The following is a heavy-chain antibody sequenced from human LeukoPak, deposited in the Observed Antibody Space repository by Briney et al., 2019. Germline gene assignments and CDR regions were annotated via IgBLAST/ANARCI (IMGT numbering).Heavy chain of an antibody. Sequence: PGGSLRLSCTVSGFTFRNYEMNWARQAPGKGLEWVSYISSSGTTIFYADSVKGRFTISRDNAKNSLYLQMNSLRAEDTALYYCARDSKGYSAYDLGGGFDYWGQGTLVTVSS. V-gene: IGHV3-48*03. J-gene: IGHJ4*02. CDR3: ARDSKGYSAYDLGGGFDY. D-gene: IGHD5-12*01. CDR2: ISSSGTTI. CDR1: GFTFRNYE.